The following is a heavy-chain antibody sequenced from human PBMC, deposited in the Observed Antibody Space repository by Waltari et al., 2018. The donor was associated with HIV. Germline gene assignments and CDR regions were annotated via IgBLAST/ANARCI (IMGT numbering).Heavy chain of an antibody. J-gene: IGHJ3*01. CDR1: GGAFSSYT. CDR2: IIPKFGAT. Sequence: QVQLVQSGAAMKMPESSVKVSCKASGGAFSSYTMSWVRQAPGQGLEWMGGIIPKFGATNYAQKFQGRVTISADESTSTVYLELTSLRSDDTAVYHCARGGCSGRTCYSKSFDLWGQGTMVTVSS. CDR3: ARGGCSGRTCYSKSFDL. D-gene: IGHD2-15*01. V-gene: IGHV1-69*01.